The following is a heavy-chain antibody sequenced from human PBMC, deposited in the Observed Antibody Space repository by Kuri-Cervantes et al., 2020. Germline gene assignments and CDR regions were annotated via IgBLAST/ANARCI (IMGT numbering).Heavy chain of an antibody. CDR1: GFTFITYT. Sequence: GGSLRLSCAASGFTFITYTMNWVRQAPGKGLEWVSSISSSSSYIYYADSVKGRFTISRDDAKNSLYLQMNSLRAEDTAVYYCARGGWRAGTRGVAAFDIWCQGTRGT. D-gene: IGHD6-13*01. J-gene: IGHJ3*02. CDR2: ISSSSSYI. CDR3: ARGGWRAGTRGVAAFDI. V-gene: IGHV3-21*01.